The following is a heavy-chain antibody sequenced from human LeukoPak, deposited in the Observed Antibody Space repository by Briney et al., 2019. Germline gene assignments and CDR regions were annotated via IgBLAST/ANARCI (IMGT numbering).Heavy chain of an antibody. Sequence: GASVKVSCKASGYTFTAYYMHWVRQAPGKGLEWMGGFDPEDGETIYAQKFQGRVTMTEDTSTDTAYMELSSLRSEDTAVYYCATDRATVTLSDAFDIWGQGTMVTVSS. V-gene: IGHV1-24*01. CDR2: FDPEDGET. J-gene: IGHJ3*02. CDR1: GYTFTAYY. CDR3: ATDRATVTLSDAFDI. D-gene: IGHD4-17*01.